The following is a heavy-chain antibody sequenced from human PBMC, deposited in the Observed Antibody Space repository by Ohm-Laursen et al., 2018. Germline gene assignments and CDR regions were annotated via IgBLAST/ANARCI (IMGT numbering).Heavy chain of an antibody. CDR2: IYTSGST. Sequence: TLSLTCTISGGAISSYYWSWIRQPAGKGLEWIGRIYTSGSTNYNPSLKSRVTMSVDTSKNQFSLKLSSVTAADTAVYYCASMYYYDSSGEDVWGQGTTVTVSS. V-gene: IGHV4-4*07. CDR3: ASMYYYDSSGEDV. D-gene: IGHD3-22*01. CDR1: GGAISSYY. J-gene: IGHJ6*02.